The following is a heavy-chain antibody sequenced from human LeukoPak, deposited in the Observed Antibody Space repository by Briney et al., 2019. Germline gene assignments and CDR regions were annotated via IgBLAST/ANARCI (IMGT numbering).Heavy chain of an antibody. CDR3: ARGAGWSGRWFDP. V-gene: IGHV1-46*01. Sequence: ASPNVSSKASLYTFTSYYIHSVPQAPGQGLKWMGIINPSGGSTSYAQKFQGRVTMTRDTSTSTLYMELSSLRSEDTAVYYCARGAGWSGRWFDPWGQGTLVTVSS. CDR2: INPSGGST. D-gene: IGHD3/OR15-3a*01. J-gene: IGHJ5*02. CDR1: LYTFTSYY.